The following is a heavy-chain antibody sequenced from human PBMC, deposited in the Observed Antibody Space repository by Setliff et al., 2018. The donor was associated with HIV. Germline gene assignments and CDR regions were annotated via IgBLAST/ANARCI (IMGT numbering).Heavy chain of an antibody. J-gene: IGHJ2*01. CDR1: GFSLSTNRVG. CDR2: IYWDDDK. CDR3: AHNINWGSDWYFDL. D-gene: IGHD7-27*01. Sequence: SGPTLVNPTQTLTLTCTFSGFSLSTNRVGVGWIRQPPGKALEWLALIYWDDDKRYSPSLKSRLTITKGTSKNQVVLTMTNMDPVDTATYYCAHNINWGSDWYFDLWGRGTLVTVSS. V-gene: IGHV2-5*02.